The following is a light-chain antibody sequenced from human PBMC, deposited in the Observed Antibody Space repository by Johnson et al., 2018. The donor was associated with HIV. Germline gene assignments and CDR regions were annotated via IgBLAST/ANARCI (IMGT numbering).Light chain of an antibody. J-gene: IGLJ1*01. CDR2: DNN. V-gene: IGLV1-51*01. CDR3: EIWDFSLSAYV. CDR1: SSNIGNNY. Sequence: QSVLTQPPSVSAAPGQKVTISCSGSSSNIGNNYVSWYQQLPGTAPKLLIYDNNKRPSGIPDRFSGSKSGTSATLGITGLQTGDEADYYCEIWDFSLSAYVSVTGTQVTVL.